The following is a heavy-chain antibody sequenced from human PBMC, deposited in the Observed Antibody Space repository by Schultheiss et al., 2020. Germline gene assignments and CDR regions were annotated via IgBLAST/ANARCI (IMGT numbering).Heavy chain of an antibody. D-gene: IGHD1-14*01. CDR1: GGSFSGYY. J-gene: IGHJ4*02. Sequence: SETLSLTCAVYGGSFSGYYWSWIRQPPGKGLEWIGYIYYSGSTNYNPSLKSRVTISVDTSKNQFSLKLSSVTAADTAVYYCARGSLRKIDYWGQGTLVTVSS. CDR2: IYYSGST. CDR3: ARGSLRKIDY. V-gene: IGHV4-59*12.